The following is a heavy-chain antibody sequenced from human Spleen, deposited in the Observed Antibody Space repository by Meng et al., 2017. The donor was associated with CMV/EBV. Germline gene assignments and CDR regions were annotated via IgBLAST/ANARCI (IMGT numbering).Heavy chain of an antibody. CDR1: GGSVSSGSYY. D-gene: IGHD3-3*01. J-gene: IGHJ6*02. Sequence: SETLSLTCTVSGGSVSSGSYYWTWIRQSPGKGLEWIGYISYTGKTNYNPSLTSRVTISVHTSKNQFSLNLISVTAADTAVYYCGRDGSYGFWSYPLLGGMDVWGQGTTVTVSS. CDR2: ISYTGKT. CDR3: GRDGSYGFWSYPLLGGMDV. V-gene: IGHV4-61*01.